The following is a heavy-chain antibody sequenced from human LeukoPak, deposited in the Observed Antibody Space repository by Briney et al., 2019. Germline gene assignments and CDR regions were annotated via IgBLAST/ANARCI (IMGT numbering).Heavy chain of an antibody. V-gene: IGHV4-59*12. CDR1: GGSISTFY. CDR3: ARVRGQDDY. D-gene: IGHD5-24*01. Sequence: SETLSLTCTISGGSISTFYWSWLRQPPGKGLEWIAYIFHTGNSNYNPSLKGRVTISVDTSKNQFSLKLSSVTAADTAVYYCARVRGQDDYWGQGTLVTVSS. J-gene: IGHJ4*02. CDR2: IFHTGNS.